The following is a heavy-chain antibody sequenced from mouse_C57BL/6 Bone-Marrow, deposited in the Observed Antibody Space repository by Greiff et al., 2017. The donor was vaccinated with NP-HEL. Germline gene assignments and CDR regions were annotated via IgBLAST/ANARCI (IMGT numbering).Heavy chain of an antibody. CDR3: AREGVRWYLRVFDY. J-gene: IGHJ2*01. D-gene: IGHD1-1*01. CDR1: GYTFTSYW. Sequence: VQLQQPGAELVKPGASVKLSCKASGYTFTSYWMHWVKQRPGQGLEWIGMIHPNSGSTNYNEKFKSKATLTVDKSSSTAYMQLSSLTSEDSAVYDCAREGVRWYLRVFDYWGQGTTLTVSS. CDR2: IHPNSGST. V-gene: IGHV1-64*01.